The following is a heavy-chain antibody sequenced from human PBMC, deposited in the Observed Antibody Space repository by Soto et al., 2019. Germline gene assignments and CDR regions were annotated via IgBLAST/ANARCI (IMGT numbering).Heavy chain of an antibody. CDR1: GFTVTDNH. Sequence: ESGGGLVQPGGSLRLSCAGSGFTVTDNHMTWVRQAPGRGPEWVSTIYYNGNTFHADSVWGRFTISRDTSKNMLFLQMNSLRAEDTAVYYCATGGDTAKDGYWGQGTLVTVSS. V-gene: IGHV3-53*01. D-gene: IGHD5-18*01. CDR2: IYYNGNT. J-gene: IGHJ4*02. CDR3: ATGGDTAKDGY.